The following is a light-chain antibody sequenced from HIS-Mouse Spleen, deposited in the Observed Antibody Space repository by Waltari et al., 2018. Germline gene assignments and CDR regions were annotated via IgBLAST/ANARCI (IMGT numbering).Light chain of an antibody. CDR2: WAS. Sequence: DIVMTQSPDSLAVSLGERATINCKSSQSVLYSSNNKNYLAWYQQKPGQPPKLLIYWASTRATGIPARFSGSGSGTEFTLTISSLQSEDFAVYYCQQYNNWPYTFGQGTKLEIK. CDR1: QSVLYSSNNKNY. J-gene: IGKJ2*01. CDR3: QQYNNWPYT. V-gene: IGKV4-1*01.